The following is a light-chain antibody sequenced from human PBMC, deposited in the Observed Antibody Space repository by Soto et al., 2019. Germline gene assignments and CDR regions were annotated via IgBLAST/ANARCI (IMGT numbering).Light chain of an antibody. CDR3: SSYTSSSTVV. J-gene: IGLJ2*01. V-gene: IGLV2-14*03. Sequence: QSALTQPASVSGSPGQSITISCTGTSSDVGGYNYVSWYQQHPGKAPQLMIYYVSNRPSGVSNRFSASKSGNTASLTISGLQAEDEADYYCSSYTSSSTVVFGGGTKLTVL. CDR1: SSDVGGYNY. CDR2: YVS.